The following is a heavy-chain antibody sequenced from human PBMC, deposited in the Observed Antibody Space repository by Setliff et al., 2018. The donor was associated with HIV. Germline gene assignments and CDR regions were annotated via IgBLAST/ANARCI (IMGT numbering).Heavy chain of an antibody. CDR1: GFTFNTYS. D-gene: IGHD4-17*01. CDR3: ARGRIAYGDYFQ. Sequence: GGSLRLSCAASGFTFNTYSLNWVRQAPGKGLEWFSSISSTSTYIYYADSVRGRFTISRDNAKNSVFLQMNSLRGEDTGVYYRARGRIAYGDYFQWGQGTLVTVSS. V-gene: IGHV3-21*06. CDR2: ISSTSTYI. J-gene: IGHJ4*02.